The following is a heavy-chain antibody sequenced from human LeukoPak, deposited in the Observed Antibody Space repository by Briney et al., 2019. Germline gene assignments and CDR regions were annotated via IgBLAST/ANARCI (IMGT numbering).Heavy chain of an antibody. V-gene: IGHV3-11*01. CDR1: GFTLSHYF. Sequence: GGSLRLSCAASGFTLSHYFMSWIRRAPGKGLEWVSYISSSGTGVYYADSVKGRFTISRDNAKNSLYLQMNSLRAEDTAVYYCARESGYSFDYWGQGTLLTVSS. J-gene: IGHJ4*02. CDR3: ARESGYSFDY. D-gene: IGHD5-12*01. CDR2: ISSSGTGV.